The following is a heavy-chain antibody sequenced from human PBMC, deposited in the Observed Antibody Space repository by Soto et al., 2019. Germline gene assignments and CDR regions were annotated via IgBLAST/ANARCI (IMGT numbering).Heavy chain of an antibody. D-gene: IGHD5-18*01. Sequence: QVQLVQSGAEVKKPGSSVKVSCKASGGTFSSYAISWVRQAPGQGLEWRGGIIPIFGTANYAQKFQGRVTITADESTRTAYMELSSRSSEDTAVYCCARVDKAMAGRGDYWGQGTLVTVSS. CDR1: GGTFSSYA. CDR2: IIPIFGTA. CDR3: ARVDKAMAGRGDY. J-gene: IGHJ4*02. V-gene: IGHV1-69*12.